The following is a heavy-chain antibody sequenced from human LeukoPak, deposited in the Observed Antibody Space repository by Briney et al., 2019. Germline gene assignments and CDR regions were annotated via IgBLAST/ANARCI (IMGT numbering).Heavy chain of an antibody. V-gene: IGHV3-21*01. CDR1: GFTFSSYS. J-gene: IGHJ3*02. CDR2: ISSSSSYI. CDR3: ARALRYCSGGSCYSAPFAFDI. D-gene: IGHD2-15*01. Sequence: GGSLRLSCAASGFTFSSYSMNWVRQAPGKGLEWVSSISSSSSYIYYADSVKGRFTISRDNAKNSLYLQMNSLRAEDTAVYYCARALRYCSGGSCYSAPFAFDIWGQGTMVSVSS.